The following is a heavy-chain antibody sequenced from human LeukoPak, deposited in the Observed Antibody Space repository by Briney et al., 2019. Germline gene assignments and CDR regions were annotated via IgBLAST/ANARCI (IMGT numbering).Heavy chain of an antibody. CDR2: INHSGST. CDR3: ARGDPFRAGWFDP. V-gene: IGHV4-34*01. CDR1: GGPFSGYY. J-gene: IGHJ5*02. Sequence: PSETLSLTCAVYGGPFSGYYWSWIRQPPGKGLEWIGEINHSGSTNYNPSLKSRLTMSVDTSKNHFSLKLSSVTAADTAVYYCARGDPFRAGWFDPWGQGTLVTVSS. D-gene: IGHD6-13*01.